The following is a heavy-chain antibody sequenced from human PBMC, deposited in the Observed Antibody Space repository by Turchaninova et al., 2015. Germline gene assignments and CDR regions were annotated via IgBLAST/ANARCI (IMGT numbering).Heavy chain of an antibody. CDR2: ISYDGSNK. J-gene: IGHJ4*02. V-gene: IGHV3-30*04. Sequence: QVQLVGSGGGVVRPGMCLSLSCAASGCTFSNYAMRGVRQAPGQGLEWVAVISYDGSNKYYAGSVKGRFTISRDNSKNTVLLQMNSLRPDDTALYFCARGGVYSYSSGRDYWGQGTLVTVSS. CDR1: GCTFSNYA. CDR3: ARGGVYSYSSGRDY. D-gene: IGHD5-18*01.